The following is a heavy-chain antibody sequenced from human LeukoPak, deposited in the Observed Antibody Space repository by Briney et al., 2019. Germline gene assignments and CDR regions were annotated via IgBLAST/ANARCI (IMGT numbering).Heavy chain of an antibody. V-gene: IGHV3-23*01. D-gene: IGHD6-6*01. CDR2: ISGSGDST. Sequence: GESLKISCAASGFTFSSYAMSWVRQAPGKGLDWVSAISGSGDSTCYADSVKGRFTISRDNSKNTLYLQMNSLRAEDTAVYYCAKSSSSPRLFDYWGQGTLVTVSS. J-gene: IGHJ4*02. CDR3: AKSSSSPRLFDY. CDR1: GFTFSSYA.